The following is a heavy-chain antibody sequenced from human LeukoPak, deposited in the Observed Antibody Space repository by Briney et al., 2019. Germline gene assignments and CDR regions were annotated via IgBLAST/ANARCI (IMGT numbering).Heavy chain of an antibody. CDR2: IKQDGSVN. CDR3: ARAPTVSVGYCSSASCQADY. Sequence: PGGSLRLSCVASGFNFNMFWMGWVRQAPGKGLEWVTNIKQDGSVNFYVDSVSDRFAVFRDNARNSLYLQMNSLRVEDTAVYYCARAPTVSVGYCSSASCQADYWGQGTLVTVSS. J-gene: IGHJ4*02. D-gene: IGHD2-2*01. V-gene: IGHV3-7*01. CDR1: GFNFNMFW.